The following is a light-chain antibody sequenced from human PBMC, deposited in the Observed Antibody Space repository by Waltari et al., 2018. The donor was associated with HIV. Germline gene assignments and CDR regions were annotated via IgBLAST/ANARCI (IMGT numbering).Light chain of an antibody. Sequence: EIVMTQSPPTLSVSPGEIGPLSCRTSQNVSSNLAWYQHKPGQAPRLLIYDASKRATGIPGSFSGSGSGTDFTLTISSLQSEDFAVYYCQQYNSWPRTFGQGTKVEIK. CDR1: QNVSSN. V-gene: IGKV3-15*01. CDR3: QQYNSWPRT. CDR2: DAS. J-gene: IGKJ1*01.